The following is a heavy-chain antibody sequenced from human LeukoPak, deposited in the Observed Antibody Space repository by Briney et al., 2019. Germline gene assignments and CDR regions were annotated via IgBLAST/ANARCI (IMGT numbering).Heavy chain of an antibody. D-gene: IGHD3-22*01. CDR2: IFYTGNT. CDR1: GGSISSSSYY. CDR3: SRRPITMNAFDI. J-gene: IGHJ3*02. V-gene: IGHV4-39*01. Sequence: PSETLSLTCTVSGGSISSSSYYWGWIRQPPGKGLEWIGSIFYTGNTFYNPSLKSRVTISGDTSKNQFSLKLTSVTAADTAVYYCSRRPITMNAFDIWGQGTMVTVSS.